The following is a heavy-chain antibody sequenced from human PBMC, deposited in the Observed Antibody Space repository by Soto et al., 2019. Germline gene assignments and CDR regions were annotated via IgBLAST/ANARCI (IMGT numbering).Heavy chain of an antibody. CDR2: ISYEGSNK. CDR1: GFTFGDFD. Sequence: QVHLVESGGGVVQPGRSLRLSCVASGFTFGDFDMHWVRQAPGKGLEWVAVISYEGSNKYYGDSAKGRLTISRDNSKNTLFLQMNSLRAEDTAVYYCAKDSYGMDVWGQGTTVTVSS. V-gene: IGHV3-30*18. CDR3: AKDSYGMDV. J-gene: IGHJ6*02.